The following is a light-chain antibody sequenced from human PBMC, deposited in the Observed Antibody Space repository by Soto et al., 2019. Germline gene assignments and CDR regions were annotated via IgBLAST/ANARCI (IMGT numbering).Light chain of an antibody. CDR1: QDIRHD. V-gene: IGKV1-17*01. Sequence: DIQMTQSPSSLSASVGDRVTITCRASQDIRHDLGWYQQKPGKAPKRLIYDISSLHSGVPSRFSGSGSGTEFTLTISSLQPDDFATYYCQQYNSYSWTFGQGTKVDIK. CDR2: DIS. J-gene: IGKJ1*01. CDR3: QQYNSYSWT.